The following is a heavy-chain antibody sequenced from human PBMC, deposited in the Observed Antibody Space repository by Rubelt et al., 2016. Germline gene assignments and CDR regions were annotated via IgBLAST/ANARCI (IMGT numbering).Heavy chain of an antibody. J-gene: IGHJ4*02. CDR3: ARDVHH. Sequence: EFQVVESGGGLVQAGGSLRLSCAASGFTFSKFWMTWVRQAPGKGLEWVATISDSGGNTYYADSVKGRFTISRDNSKNTLYLQMNSLRAEDTAVYYCARDVHHWGQGTLVTVSS. V-gene: IGHV3-23*04. CDR1: GFTFSKFW. D-gene: IGHD1-1*01. CDR2: ISDSGGNT.